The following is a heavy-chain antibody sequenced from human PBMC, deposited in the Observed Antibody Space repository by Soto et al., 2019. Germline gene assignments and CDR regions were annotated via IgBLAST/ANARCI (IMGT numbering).Heavy chain of an antibody. D-gene: IGHD4-4*01. CDR2: INADNGDT. CDR1: GYTFTSYA. J-gene: IGHJ4*02. Sequence: GASVKVSCKTSGYTFTSYAIHWVRQAPGQRLEWMGWINADNGDTKYSQKFSGRVTITRDTSANTAFMELSSLRSEDTAMYYCARELQGLYYFDFWGQRTLVTVSS. V-gene: IGHV1-3*01. CDR3: ARELQGLYYFDF.